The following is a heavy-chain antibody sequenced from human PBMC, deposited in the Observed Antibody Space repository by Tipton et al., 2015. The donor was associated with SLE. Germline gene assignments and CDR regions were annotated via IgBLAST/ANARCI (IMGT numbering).Heavy chain of an antibody. D-gene: IGHD5-24*01. V-gene: IGHV3-48*03. Sequence: SLRLSCAASGFTFSSYEMTWVRQAPGKGLEWVSYITSSGNSIFYADSVRGRFTISRDNAKNSLYLQMNSLRPEDTALYYCARDGDGYSPWYGMDVWGQGTTVTVSS. J-gene: IGHJ6*02. CDR2: ITSSGNSI. CDR3: ARDGDGYSPWYGMDV. CDR1: GFTFSSYE.